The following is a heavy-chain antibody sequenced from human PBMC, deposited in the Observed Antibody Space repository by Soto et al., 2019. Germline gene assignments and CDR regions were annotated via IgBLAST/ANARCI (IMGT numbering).Heavy chain of an antibody. CDR1: GGSLSSYY. D-gene: IGHD6-13*01. J-gene: IGHJ4*02. CDR3: ARSDSGIAAAGTLDY. V-gene: IGHV4-59*01. Sequence: SETLSLTCTVSGGSLSSYYWSWIRQPPGKGLEWIGYIYYSGSTNYNPSLRSRVTISVDTSKNQFSLKLSSVTAADTAVYYCARSDSGIAAAGTLDYWGQGTLVTVSS. CDR2: IYYSGST.